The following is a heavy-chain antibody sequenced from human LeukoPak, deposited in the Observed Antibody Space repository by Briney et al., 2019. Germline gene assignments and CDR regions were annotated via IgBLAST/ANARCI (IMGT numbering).Heavy chain of an antibody. V-gene: IGHV1-8*03. Sequence: ASVKVSCKASGYTFTSYDINWVRQATGQGLEWMGWMNPNSGNTAYAQKFQGRVTITRNTSISTAYMELSSLRSEDTAIYYCARVSYSYGYYYYYYMDVWGKGTTVTISS. CDR1: GYTFTSYD. J-gene: IGHJ6*03. CDR2: MNPNSGNT. CDR3: ARVSYSYGYYYYYYMDV. D-gene: IGHD5-18*01.